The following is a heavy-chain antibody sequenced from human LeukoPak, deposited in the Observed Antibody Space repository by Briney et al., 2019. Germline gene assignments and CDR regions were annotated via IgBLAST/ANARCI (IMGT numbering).Heavy chain of an antibody. CDR2: IIPIFGTA. V-gene: IGHV1-69*13. D-gene: IGHD4-17*01. Sequence: SVKVSCKASGGTFSSYAISWVRQAPGQGLEWMGGIIPIFGTANYAQKFQGRVTITADESTSTAYMELSSLRSEDTAVYYCARVGYGDFPFDYWGQGTLVTVSS. J-gene: IGHJ4*02. CDR1: GGTFSSYA. CDR3: ARVGYGDFPFDY.